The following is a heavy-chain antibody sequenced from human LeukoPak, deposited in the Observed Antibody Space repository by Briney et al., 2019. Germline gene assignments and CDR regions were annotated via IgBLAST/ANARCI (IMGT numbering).Heavy chain of an antibody. Sequence: ASVKVSCKASRYTFTSYDINWVRQTTGQGLEWMGWMNPNSGNTGYAQKFQGRVTMTRTTSMTTAYMELNSLRSEGTAVYYCARGHWSGYSYNWFDPWGQGTLVTVSS. CDR3: ARGHWSGYSYNWFDP. CDR2: MNPNSGNT. D-gene: IGHD3-3*01. V-gene: IGHV1-8*01. J-gene: IGHJ5*02. CDR1: RYTFTSYD.